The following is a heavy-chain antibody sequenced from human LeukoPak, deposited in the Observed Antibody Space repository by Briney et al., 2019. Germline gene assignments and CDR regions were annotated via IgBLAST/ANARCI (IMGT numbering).Heavy chain of an antibody. Sequence: SGTLSLTSAVSGGSISSSNWWSWVRQPPGKGLEWIGEIYHSGSTNYNPSLKSRVTISVDKSKNQFSLKLSSVTAADTAVYYCARGREYQLPEEYYFDYWGQGTLVTVSS. D-gene: IGHD2-2*01. V-gene: IGHV4-4*02. J-gene: IGHJ4*02. CDR3: ARGREYQLPEEYYFDY. CDR1: GGSISSSNW. CDR2: IYHSGST.